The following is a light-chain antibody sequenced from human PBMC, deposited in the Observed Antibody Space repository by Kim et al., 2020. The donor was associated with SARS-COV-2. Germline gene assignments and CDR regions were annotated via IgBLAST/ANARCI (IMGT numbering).Light chain of an antibody. CDR1: QSISSW. V-gene: IGKV1-5*03. CDR3: QQYNSDSRS. CDR2: KAS. J-gene: IGKJ2*03. Sequence: SASVGDTVTITCRASQSISSWLAWYQQKPGKAPKLRIYKASSLESGVPSRFSGSGSGTEFTLTINSLQPDDFATYYCQQYNSDSRSFGQGTKLEI.